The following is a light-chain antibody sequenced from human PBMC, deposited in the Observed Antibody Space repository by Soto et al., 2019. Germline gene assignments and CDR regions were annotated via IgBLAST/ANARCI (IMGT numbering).Light chain of an antibody. CDR2: LNSDGSH. V-gene: IGLV4-69*01. CDR3: QTWGTGV. J-gene: IGLJ3*02. CDR1: SGHSSYA. Sequence: QLVLTQSPSASASLGASVKLTCTLSSGHSSYAIAWHQQQPEKGPRYLMKLNSDGSHSTGDGIPDRFSGSCSGAERYLTISSLQSEDEADYYCQTWGTGVFGGGTKLTVL.